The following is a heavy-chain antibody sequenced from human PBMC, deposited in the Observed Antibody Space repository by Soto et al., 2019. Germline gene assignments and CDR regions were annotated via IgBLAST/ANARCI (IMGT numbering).Heavy chain of an antibody. J-gene: IGHJ6*02. CDR1: GYTFTDYN. CDR2: INPKSGVT. V-gene: IGHV1-2*04. Sequence: ASVKVSCKASGYTFTDYNIHWVRQAPGQGLEWMGWINPKSGVTNYAQKFQGWLTMTRDTSVSTAYMDVNRLRSDDTAIYDCARGTILMVHYTFGMDVWGQGTSVTVS. CDR3: ARGTILMVHYTFGMDV. D-gene: IGHD2-2*02.